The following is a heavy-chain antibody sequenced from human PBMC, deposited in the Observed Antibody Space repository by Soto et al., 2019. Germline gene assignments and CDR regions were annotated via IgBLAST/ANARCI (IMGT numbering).Heavy chain of an antibody. CDR3: ARLYGGHTKGGMDV. J-gene: IGHJ6*02. V-gene: IGHV1-18*01. CDR1: GYTFNSYG. CDR2: ISAYNGNT. D-gene: IGHD4-17*01. Sequence: ASVNVSCKASGYTFNSYGISWVRQAPGQGLEWMGWISAYNGNTNYAQKLQGRVTMTTDTSTSTAYMELRSLRSDDTAVYYCARLYGGHTKGGMDVWGQGTTVTVSS.